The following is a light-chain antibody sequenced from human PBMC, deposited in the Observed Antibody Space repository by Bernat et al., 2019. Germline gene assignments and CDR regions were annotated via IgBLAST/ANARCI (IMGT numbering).Light chain of an antibody. CDR1: SSDVGGYNY. CDR3: SSYGGSSNFKV. CDR2: EVT. Sequence: QSALTQPPSASGSPGQSVTISCTGTSSDVGGYNYVSWYQQHPGKAPNLIIYEVTKRPSGVPDRFSGCKSGNTASLTVSGLQAEDEADYYCSSYGGSSNFKVFGTGTKVNVL. V-gene: IGLV2-8*01. J-gene: IGLJ1*01.